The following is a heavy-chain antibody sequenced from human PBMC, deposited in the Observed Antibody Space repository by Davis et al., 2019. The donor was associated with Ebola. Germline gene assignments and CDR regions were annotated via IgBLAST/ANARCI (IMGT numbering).Heavy chain of an antibody. J-gene: IGHJ3*02. CDR3: ARDDGSWPKNDAFDI. CDR2: IYYSGST. D-gene: IGHD6-13*01. V-gene: IGHV4-39*02. Sequence: SETLSLTCTVSGGSISSSSYYWGWIRQPPGKGLEWIGSIYYSGSTYYNPSLKSRVTISVDTSKNQFSLKLSSVTAADTAVYYCARDDGSWPKNDAFDIWGQGTMVTVSS. CDR1: GGSISSSSYY.